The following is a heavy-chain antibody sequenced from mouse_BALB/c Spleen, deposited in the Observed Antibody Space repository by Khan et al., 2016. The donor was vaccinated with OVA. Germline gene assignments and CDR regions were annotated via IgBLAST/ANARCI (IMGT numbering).Heavy chain of an antibody. D-gene: IGHD2-3*01. CDR3: AREAGYYGY. V-gene: IGHV3-1*02. CDR2: IHYSGST. J-gene: IGHJ2*01. CDR1: GYSITSGYS. Sequence: EVQLQESGPDLVKPSQSLSLTCTVTGYSITSGYSWHWIRQLPGNKLEWMGYIHYSGSTNYNPSLKSRISITRDTSKNQFSLQLNSVTTEDTSTYYCAREAGYYGYWGQGTTLTVSS.